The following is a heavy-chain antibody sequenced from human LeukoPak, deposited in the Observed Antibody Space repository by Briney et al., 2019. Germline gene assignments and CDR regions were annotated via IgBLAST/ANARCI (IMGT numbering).Heavy chain of an antibody. CDR1: GFSFSGYG. CDR3: AALHTGTFVDY. V-gene: IGHV3-30*02. Sequence: GGSLRLSCAASGFSFSGYGMHWVRQVPGKGLEWVAFIRYDGSTKFYTDSVKGRFAISRDNSKDTLSLQMNSLRTEDTAVYYCAALHTGTFVDYWGQGTLVTVSS. D-gene: IGHD4-17*01. CDR2: IRYDGSTK. J-gene: IGHJ4*02.